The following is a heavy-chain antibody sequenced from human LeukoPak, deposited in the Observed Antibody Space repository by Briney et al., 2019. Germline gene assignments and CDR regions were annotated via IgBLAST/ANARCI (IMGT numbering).Heavy chain of an antibody. CDR3: ANPRLPGMATKTPLDY. Sequence: GGSLRLSCAASGFTFSSYAMHWVRQAPGKGLEWVAVISYDGSNKYYADSVKGRFTISRDNSKNTLYLQMNSLRAEDTAVYYCANPRLPGMATKTPLDYWGQGTLVTVSS. CDR1: GFTFSSYA. CDR2: ISYDGSNK. V-gene: IGHV3-30-3*01. D-gene: IGHD5-24*01. J-gene: IGHJ4*02.